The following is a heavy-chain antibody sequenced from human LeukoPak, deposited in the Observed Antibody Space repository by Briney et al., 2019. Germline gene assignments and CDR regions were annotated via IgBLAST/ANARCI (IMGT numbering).Heavy chain of an antibody. Sequence: TPSETLSLTCTVSGGSISSSSYYWGWIRQPPGKGLEWIGSIYYSGSTYYNPSLKSRVTISVDTSKNQFSLNLTSVTAADTAVYYCAGPSYYYMDVWGKGTTVTVSS. CDR3: AGPSYYYMDV. CDR1: GGSISSSSYY. J-gene: IGHJ6*03. V-gene: IGHV4-39*07. CDR2: IYYSGST.